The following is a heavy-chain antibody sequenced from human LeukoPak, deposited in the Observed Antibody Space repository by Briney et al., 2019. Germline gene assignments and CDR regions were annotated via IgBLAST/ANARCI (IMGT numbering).Heavy chain of an antibody. V-gene: IGHV4-39*07. CDR2: IYYSGST. CDR3: ARSTGRLAQLDF. CDR1: GGSISSSSYY. D-gene: IGHD6-25*01. J-gene: IGHJ4*02. Sequence: ASETLSLTCTVSGGSISSSSYYWGWIRQPPGKGLEWIGSIYYSGSTYYNPSLKSRVTISVDTSKNQFSLKLSSVTAADTAVYYCARSTGRLAQLDFWGQGTLVTVSS.